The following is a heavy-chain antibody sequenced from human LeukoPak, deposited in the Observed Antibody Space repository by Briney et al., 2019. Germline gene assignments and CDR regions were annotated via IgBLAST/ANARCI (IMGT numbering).Heavy chain of an antibody. V-gene: IGHV3-7*03. CDR3: AREQSNIWAYCFDC. Sequence: ERSLRLSCVASGFTFTNYGFHWVRQAPGKGLEWVANMKQDGSEKYYVDSVKGRFTISRDNAKNSLYLRMNSLRVEDTAIYYCAREQSNIWAYCFDCWGQGTLVTVSS. J-gene: IGHJ4*02. CDR1: GFTFTNYG. CDR2: MKQDGSEK. D-gene: IGHD1-26*01.